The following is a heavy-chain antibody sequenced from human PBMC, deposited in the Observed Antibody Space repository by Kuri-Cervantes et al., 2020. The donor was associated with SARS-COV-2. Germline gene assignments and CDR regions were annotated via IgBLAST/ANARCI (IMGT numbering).Heavy chain of an antibody. J-gene: IGHJ4*02. CDR1: GVSFSGYY. V-gene: IGHV4-38-2*01. CDR2: IYHSGST. CDR3: ARQGANLDY. D-gene: IGHD5-12*01. Sequence: SQTPSLSCAVSGVSFSGYYWSWIRQPPGKGLEWIGSIYHSGSTYYNPSLKSRVTISVDTSKNQFSLKLSSVTAADTAVYYCARQGANLDYWGQGTLVTVSS.